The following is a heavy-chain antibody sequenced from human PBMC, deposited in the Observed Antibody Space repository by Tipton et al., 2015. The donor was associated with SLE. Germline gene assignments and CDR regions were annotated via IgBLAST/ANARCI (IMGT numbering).Heavy chain of an antibody. V-gene: IGHV4-61*02. J-gene: IGHJ4*02. CDR1: GGSISSGSYY. Sequence: TLSLTCTVSGGSISSGSYYWSWIRQPAGKPLEWIGRIYGNGGASYNPSLESRVTISLDTSKNQFSLKLTSVTAADTAVYYCARHHCTNGACPFDYWGQGTLVTVSS. D-gene: IGHD2-8*01. CDR2: IYGNGGA. CDR3: ARHHCTNGACPFDY.